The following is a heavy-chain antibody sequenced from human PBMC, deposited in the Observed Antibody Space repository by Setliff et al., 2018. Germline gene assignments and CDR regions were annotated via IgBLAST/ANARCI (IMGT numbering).Heavy chain of an antibody. CDR3: ASGSGFPNEPFDY. CDR1: GGSITKKTYQ. Sequence: SQTLSLTCAVSGGSITKKTYQWGWIRQPPGKGLEWIGTIYSAGGTSSNSSLKSRVTISFDTSKNQFSLILTSLTAADTAVYYCASGSGFPNEPFDYWGQGTLVTVSS. CDR2: IYSAGGT. J-gene: IGHJ4*02. V-gene: IGHV4-39*01. D-gene: IGHD3-3*01.